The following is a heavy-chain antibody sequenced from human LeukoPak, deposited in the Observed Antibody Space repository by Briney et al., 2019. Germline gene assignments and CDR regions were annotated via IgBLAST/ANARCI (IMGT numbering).Heavy chain of an antibody. CDR2: ISSSSSTI. Sequence: SGGSLRLSCAASGFTFSSYSMNWVRQAPGKGLEWVSYISSSSSTIYYADSVKGRFTISRDNAKNSLYLQMNSLRAEDTAVYYCARVGGVRGVDFDYWGQGTLVTVSS. CDR3: ARVGGVRGVDFDY. J-gene: IGHJ4*02. CDR1: GFTFSSYS. D-gene: IGHD3-10*01. V-gene: IGHV3-48*01.